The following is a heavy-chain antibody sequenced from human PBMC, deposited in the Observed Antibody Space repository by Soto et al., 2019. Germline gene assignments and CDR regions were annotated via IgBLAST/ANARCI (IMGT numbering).Heavy chain of an antibody. CDR2: IIPIFGTA. J-gene: IGHJ6*02. D-gene: IGHD3-3*01. CDR3: ARDQERILEWSQYYYYGMDV. V-gene: IGHV1-69*12. CDR1: GGTFSSYA. Sequence: QVQLVQSGAEVKKPGSSVKVSCKASGGTFSSYAISWVRQAPGQGLEWMGGIIPIFGTANYAQKFKGRVTITADESTSTAYMELSSLRSEDTAVYYCARDQERILEWSQYYYYGMDVWGQGTTVTVSS.